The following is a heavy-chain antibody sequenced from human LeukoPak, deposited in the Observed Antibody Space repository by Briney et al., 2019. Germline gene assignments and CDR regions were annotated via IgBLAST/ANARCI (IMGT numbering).Heavy chain of an antibody. Sequence: PGGPLRLSCAASGFTSSNHTMHWVRQAPGKGLEWVAVISYDGSNEYYADSVKGRFTISRHISKNTLYLQMNSLRADDTAVYFCATNSGYDYLLPFDYWGQGTPVTVSS. D-gene: IGHD5-12*01. CDR1: GFTSSNHT. J-gene: IGHJ4*02. CDR2: ISYDGSNE. CDR3: ATNSGYDYLLPFDY. V-gene: IGHV3-30-3*01.